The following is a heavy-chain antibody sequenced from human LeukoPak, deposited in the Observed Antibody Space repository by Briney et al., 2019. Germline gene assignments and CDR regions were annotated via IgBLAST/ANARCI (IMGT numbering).Heavy chain of an antibody. D-gene: IGHD4-17*01. CDR2: INPSGGST. V-gene: IGHV1-46*01. J-gene: IGHJ1*01. Sequence: ASVKVSCKASGYTFTSYYMHWVRQAPGQGLEWMGIINPSGGSTSYAQKFQGRVTMTRNTSISTAYMELSSLRSEDTAVYYCARVLENYGDYGEYFQHWGQGTLVTVSS. CDR1: GYTFTSYY. CDR3: ARVLENYGDYGEYFQH.